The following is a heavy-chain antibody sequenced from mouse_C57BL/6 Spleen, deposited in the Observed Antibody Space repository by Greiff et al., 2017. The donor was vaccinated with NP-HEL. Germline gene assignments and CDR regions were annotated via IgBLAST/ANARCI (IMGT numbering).Heavy chain of an antibody. CDR3: TYYSNYDYFDY. J-gene: IGHJ2*01. V-gene: IGHV14-4*01. D-gene: IGHD2-5*01. CDR1: GFNIKDDY. CDR2: IAPESGDT. Sequence: EVKLQESGAELVRPGASVKLSCTASGFNIKDDYMHWVKQRPEQGLEWIGWIAPESGDTEYASKVQGKATITADTSSNTAYLQISSLTSEDTAVYYCTYYSNYDYFDYWGQGTTLTVSS.